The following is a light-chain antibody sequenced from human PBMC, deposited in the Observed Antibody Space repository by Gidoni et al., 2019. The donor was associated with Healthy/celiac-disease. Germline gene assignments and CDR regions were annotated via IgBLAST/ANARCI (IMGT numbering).Light chain of an antibody. CDR2: AAS. Sequence: VIWMTKSPSLLAASTGDRVTSSCRMSQCISSYLAWYQQKPGKAPELLIYAASTFQSGVPSMFSGRGSGTDFTLTISCLQSEDFATYSCQQYYSFPLTFGQGTKVEIK. CDR3: QQYYSFPLT. V-gene: IGKV1D-8*01. CDR1: QCISSY. J-gene: IGKJ1*01.